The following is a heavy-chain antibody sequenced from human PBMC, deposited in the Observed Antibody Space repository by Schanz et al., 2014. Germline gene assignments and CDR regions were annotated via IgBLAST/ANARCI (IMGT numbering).Heavy chain of an antibody. CDR2: MSGSGSTA. V-gene: IGHV3-23*01. CDR3: AKDLYNYGIFDS. J-gene: IGHJ5*01. CDR1: GFTFSNYA. D-gene: IGHD3-16*01. Sequence: EMQLLESGGGLAQPGGSLRLSCAGSGFTFSNYAIHWVRQAPGKGLEWVSGMSGSGSTADYADSVKGRFTISRDNSRKTRYLQMNSLRADDTAVYYCAKDLYNYGIFDSWGQGTLVTVSS.